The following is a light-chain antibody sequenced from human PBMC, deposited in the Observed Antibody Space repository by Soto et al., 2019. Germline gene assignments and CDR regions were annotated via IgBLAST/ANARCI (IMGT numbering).Light chain of an antibody. J-gene: IGLJ2*01. V-gene: IGLV2-23*01. Sequence: QSALTQPASVSGSPGQSITISCTGTSSDVGSYNVVSWYQQHPGKAPKLMIYEGRKRPSGVSKRFSGSKSGNAAPRTISGLQAEDEADYYCCSYAGSSALVVFGGGTKLTVL. CDR3: CSYAGSSALVV. CDR1: SSDVGSYNV. CDR2: EGR.